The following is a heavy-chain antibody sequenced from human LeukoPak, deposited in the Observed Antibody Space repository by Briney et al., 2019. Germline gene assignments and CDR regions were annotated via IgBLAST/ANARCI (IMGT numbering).Heavy chain of an antibody. CDR3: ARDKNRGDYDLLAVY. D-gene: IGHD4-17*01. J-gene: IGHJ4*02. V-gene: IGHV4-34*01. Sequence: SETLSLTCAVYGGSFSGYYWSWIRQPPGKGLEWIGEINHSGSTNYNPSLKSRVTISVDTSKNQFSLKLSSVTAADTAVYYCARDKNRGDYDLLAVYWGQGTLVTVSS. CDR2: INHSGST. CDR1: GGSFSGYY.